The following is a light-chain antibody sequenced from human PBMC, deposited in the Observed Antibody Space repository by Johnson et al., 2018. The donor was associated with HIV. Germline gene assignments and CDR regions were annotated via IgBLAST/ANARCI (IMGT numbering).Light chain of an antibody. CDR2: DNN. CDR1: SSNIGNNY. CDR3: GTWDSSLSVYV. J-gene: IGLJ1*01. Sequence: QSALTQPPSVSAAPGQKVTISCSGSSSNIGNNYVSWYQQVPGTAPKLLIYDNNRRPSGIPDRFSGSKSGTSGTLGITGLQTGDEADYYCGTWDSSLSVYVFGTGTKVTVL. V-gene: IGLV1-51*01.